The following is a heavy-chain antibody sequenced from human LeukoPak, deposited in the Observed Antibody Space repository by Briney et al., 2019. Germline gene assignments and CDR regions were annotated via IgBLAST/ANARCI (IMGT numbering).Heavy chain of an antibody. D-gene: IGHD3-16*01. V-gene: IGHV3-33*01. CDR2: IWYDGSNK. J-gene: IGHJ3*02. CDR1: GFTFSSYG. Sequence: GRSLRLSCAASGFTFSSYGMHWVRQAPGKGLEWVAVIWYDGSNKYYADSVKGRFTISRDNSKNTLYLQMNSLRAEDTAVYYCARDWGGYGAPNLDAFDIWGQGTMVTVSS. CDR3: ARDWGGYGAPNLDAFDI.